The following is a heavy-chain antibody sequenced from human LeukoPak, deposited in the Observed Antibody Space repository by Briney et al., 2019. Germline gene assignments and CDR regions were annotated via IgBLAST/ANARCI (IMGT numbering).Heavy chain of an antibody. J-gene: IGHJ4*02. CDR3: ARDLSGPYDSPD. Sequence: GGSLRLSCAASGFTFSSYWMHWVRQSPGRGRVWVSRINSYGSSTIHAASVKGRFTIYRDNAKNTMYLKMNSLRAEDTAVYYCARDLSGPYDSPDWGQGTLVTVSS. D-gene: IGHD3-10*01. CDR1: GFTFSSYW. V-gene: IGHV3-74*01. CDR2: INSYGSST.